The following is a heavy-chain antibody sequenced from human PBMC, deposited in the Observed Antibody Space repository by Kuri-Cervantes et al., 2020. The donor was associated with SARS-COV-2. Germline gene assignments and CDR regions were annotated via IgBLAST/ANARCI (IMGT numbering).Heavy chain of an antibody. D-gene: IGHD5-18*01. CDR3: ARVDDTAMVIAHGAFDI. V-gene: IGHV1-18*01. CDR2: ISASNGNT. J-gene: IGHJ3*02. CDR1: GYTFTTYG. Sequence: ASVKVSCKASGYTFTTYGISWVRQAPGQGLEWMGWISASNGNTNYAQSLQGRVTITTYSSTSTAYLELRNLRSDDTAVYYCARVDDTAMVIAHGAFDIWGQGTMVTVSS.